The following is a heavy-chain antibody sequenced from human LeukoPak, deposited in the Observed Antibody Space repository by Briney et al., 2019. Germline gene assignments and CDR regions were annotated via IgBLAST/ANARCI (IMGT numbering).Heavy chain of an antibody. CDR1: GFTFSSYA. D-gene: IGHD2-15*01. Sequence: GGSLRLSCAASGFTFSSYAMSWVRQAPGKGLEWVSAISGSGGSTYYADSVKGRFTISRDNSKNTLYLQMNSLRAEDTAVYYCAKSPRRVCSGGRCLQSNFDYWGQGTLVTVSS. CDR2: ISGSGGST. V-gene: IGHV3-23*01. CDR3: AKSPRRVCSGGRCLQSNFDY. J-gene: IGHJ4*02.